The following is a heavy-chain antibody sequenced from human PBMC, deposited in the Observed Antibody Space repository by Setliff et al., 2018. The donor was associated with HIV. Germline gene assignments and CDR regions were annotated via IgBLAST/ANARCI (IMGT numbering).Heavy chain of an antibody. CDR3: ARGLTARRVGNFDY. V-gene: IGHV4-61*02. CDR2: IYSSGNT. J-gene: IGHJ4*02. D-gene: IGHD6-6*01. CDR1: GDSISSSAYY. Sequence: PSETLSLTCTVSGDSISSSAYYWGWIRQPAGKRLEWIGRIYSSGNTNYNPSLKSRVTLSVDTSKNQFSLKLSSVTAADTAVYYCARGLTARRVGNFDYWGRGTLVTVSS.